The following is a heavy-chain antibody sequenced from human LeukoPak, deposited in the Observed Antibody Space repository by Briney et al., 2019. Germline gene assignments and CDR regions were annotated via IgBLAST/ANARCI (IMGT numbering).Heavy chain of an antibody. CDR3: ARGGYSSGWYGY. Sequence: PSQTLSLTCTVSGGSISSGDYYWSWIRQPPGKGLEWIGYIYYSGSTYYNPSLKSRVTISVDTSKNQFSLKLSSVTAADTAVYYCARGGYSSGWYGYWGQGTLVTVSS. D-gene: IGHD6-19*01. J-gene: IGHJ4*02. V-gene: IGHV4-30-4*08. CDR2: IYYSGST. CDR1: GGSISSGDYY.